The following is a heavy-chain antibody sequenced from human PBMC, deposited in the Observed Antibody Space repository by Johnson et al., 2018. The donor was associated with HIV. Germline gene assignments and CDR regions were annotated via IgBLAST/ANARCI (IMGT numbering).Heavy chain of an antibody. V-gene: IGHV3-30*04. J-gene: IGHJ3*02. CDR3: ARGLKGAFDI. Sequence: QVQLVESGGGVVQPGGSLRLSCAASGFTFSSCAMHWVRQAPGKGLEWVAVISYHGSDTYYADSVQGRFTISRDNSRNMVYVEMNSLRTEDTAVYYCARGLKGAFDIWGQGTRVTVSA. CDR2: ISYHGSDT. CDR1: GFTFSSCA.